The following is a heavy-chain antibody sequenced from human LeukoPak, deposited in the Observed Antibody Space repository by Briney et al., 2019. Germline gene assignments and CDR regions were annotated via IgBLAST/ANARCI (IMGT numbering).Heavy chain of an antibody. D-gene: IGHD6-6*01. CDR2: ISSNGGST. Sequence: GGSLRLSCSASGFTFSSYAMHWVRQAPGKGLEYVSAISSNGGSTYYADSVKGRFTISRDNSKNTLYLQMSSLRAEDTAVYYCLSSQLEFETYGGDYWGQGTLVTVSS. V-gene: IGHV3-64D*06. J-gene: IGHJ4*02. CDR1: GFTFSSYA. CDR3: LSSQLEFETYGGDY.